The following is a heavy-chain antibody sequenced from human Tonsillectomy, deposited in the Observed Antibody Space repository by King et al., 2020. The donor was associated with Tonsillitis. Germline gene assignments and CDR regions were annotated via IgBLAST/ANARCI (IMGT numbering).Heavy chain of an antibody. CDR2: LRWGSESI. CDR3: AKDSENSFGVVSYFDY. Sequence: VQLVESGGGLVQPGRSLRLSCAASGFTFDDYAMHWVRQAPGKGLEWVSSLRWGSESIDYAVVVKGRFTISRDNAKNSRYLQMNSLRAEDTALYYCAKDSENSFGVVSYFDYWGQGTLVTVSS. J-gene: IGHJ4*02. CDR1: GFTFDDYA. D-gene: IGHD3-3*01. V-gene: IGHV3-9*01.